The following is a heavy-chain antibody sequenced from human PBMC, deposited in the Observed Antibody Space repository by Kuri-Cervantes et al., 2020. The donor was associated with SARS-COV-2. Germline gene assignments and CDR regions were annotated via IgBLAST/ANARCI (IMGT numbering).Heavy chain of an antibody. CDR2: IYYSGSN. Sequence: SETLSLTCTVPVGSVSSGSYYWSWMRQPPVKGLEWIGYIYYSGSNKYNPSLKSRVTISVDTSKNQFSLKLSSVTAADTAVYYCARSTPFRRLVVISQGGAFDIWGQGTMVTVSS. J-gene: IGHJ3*02. V-gene: IGHV4-61*01. D-gene: IGHD3-22*01. CDR3: ARSTPFRRLVVISQGGAFDI. CDR1: VGSVSSGSYY.